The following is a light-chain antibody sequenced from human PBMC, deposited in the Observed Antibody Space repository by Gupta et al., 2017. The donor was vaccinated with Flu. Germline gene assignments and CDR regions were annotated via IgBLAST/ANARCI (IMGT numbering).Light chain of an antibody. CDR3: CSYADDKTLV. V-gene: IGLV2-23*02. CDR1: NSDVGKLNL. J-gene: IGLJ2*01. Sequence: SITISCTGTNSDVGKLNLVSWYQQHPGKAPKLISYDVTKWPSDIPTRVAGSKSGITASLTISGLQAEDESDYYCCSYADDKTLVFGGGTSLNV. CDR2: DVT.